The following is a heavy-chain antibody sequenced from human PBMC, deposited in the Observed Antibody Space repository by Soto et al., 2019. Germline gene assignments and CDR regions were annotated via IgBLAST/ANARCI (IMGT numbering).Heavy chain of an antibody. D-gene: IGHD3-9*01. J-gene: IGHJ3*02. CDR2: INHSGNN. Sequence: QLQQWGAGLLKPSETLSLTCVVSGGSFSTYYYNWIRQSPGKGLEWIGEINHSGNNNYSPSLKSRVTMSLDTSKTQFSLKLTAVTAADTAVDYCAGGGSNDWQVALDIWGQGTMVTVSS. CDR1: GGSFSTYY. CDR3: AGGGSNDWQVALDI. V-gene: IGHV4-34*01.